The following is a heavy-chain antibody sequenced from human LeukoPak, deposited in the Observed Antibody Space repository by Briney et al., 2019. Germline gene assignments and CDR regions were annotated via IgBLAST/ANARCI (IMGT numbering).Heavy chain of an antibody. CDR3: ARGADYGDPHLDY. J-gene: IGHJ4*02. CDR1: GGSISSGGYS. Sequence: SETLSLTCAVSGGSISSGGYSWSWIRQPPGKGLEWIGYISHTGNTFYNPSLKSRVTISVDRSKNQFSLKLSSVTAADTAVYYCARGADYGDPHLDYWGQGTLVTVSS. CDR2: ISHTGNT. V-gene: IGHV4-30-2*01. D-gene: IGHD4-17*01.